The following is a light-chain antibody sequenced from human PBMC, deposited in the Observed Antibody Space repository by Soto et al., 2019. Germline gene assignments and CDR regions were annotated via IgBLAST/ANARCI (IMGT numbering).Light chain of an antibody. Sequence: DLQITQPPSSVSASVGDRVSITRRASQGISSWLASYQQKPGEAPKLLIYAASSLRSGVLSEFSGGGASADFTPTIISLQPEDFLTDYCQQANSFQWPFGQGTKVDIK. CDR2: AAS. V-gene: IGKV1-12*01. J-gene: IGKJ1*01. CDR1: QGISSW. CDR3: QQANSFQWP.